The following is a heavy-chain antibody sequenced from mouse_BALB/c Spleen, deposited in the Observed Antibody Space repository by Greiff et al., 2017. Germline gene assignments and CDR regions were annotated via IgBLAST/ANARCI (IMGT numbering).Heavy chain of an antibody. CDR2: INPSTGYT. Sequence: VKLQESGAELAKPGASVKMSCKASGYTFTSYWMHWVKQRPGQGLEWIGYINPSTGYTEYNQKFKDKATLTADKSSSTAYMQLSSLTSEDSAVYYCARGDGSSYGAYWGQGTLVTVSA. D-gene: IGHD1-1*01. CDR1: GYTFTSYW. CDR3: ARGDGSSYGAY. V-gene: IGHV1-7*01. J-gene: IGHJ3*01.